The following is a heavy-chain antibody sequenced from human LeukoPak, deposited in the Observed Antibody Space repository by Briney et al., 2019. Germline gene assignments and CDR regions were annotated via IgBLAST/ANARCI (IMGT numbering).Heavy chain of an antibody. Sequence: PGGTLRLSCAASGFTFSSFGMSWVRQAPGKGLEWVSAMSGSGDSTYYADSVKGRFTISRDNSKNTLYLQMNSPRAEDTAIYYCAKSFPYYYGSGSYYINPFDSWGQGTLVTVSS. CDR1: GFTFSSFG. D-gene: IGHD3-10*01. J-gene: IGHJ4*02. V-gene: IGHV3-23*01. CDR2: MSGSGDST. CDR3: AKSFPYYYGSGSYYINPFDS.